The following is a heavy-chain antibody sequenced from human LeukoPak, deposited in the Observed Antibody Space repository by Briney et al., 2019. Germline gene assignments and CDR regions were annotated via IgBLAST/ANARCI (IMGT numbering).Heavy chain of an antibody. V-gene: IGHV3-21*01. D-gene: IGHD6-19*01. J-gene: IGHJ5*02. Sequence: GGSLRLSCAASGFTFSSYSMNWVRQAPGKGLEWVSSISSSSSYIYYADSVKGRFTISRDNAKNSLYLQMNSLRAEDTAVYYCARDDGHSSGWYGYWFDPWGQGTLVTVSS. CDR3: ARDDGHSSGWYGYWFDP. CDR2: ISSSSSYI. CDR1: GFTFSSYS.